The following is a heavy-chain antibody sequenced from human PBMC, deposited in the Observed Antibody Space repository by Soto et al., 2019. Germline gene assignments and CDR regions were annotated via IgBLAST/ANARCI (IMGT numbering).Heavy chain of an antibody. Sequence: ASETLSLTCTVSCGSIRSYYWNWIRQPPGKGLEWIGYINYSGSTNFNPSLKSRVTISVDTSKNQFSLKLNSVTAADTAVYYCALAVAASFDDWGQGTLVTVSS. CDR3: ALAVAASFDD. V-gene: IGHV4-59*01. CDR1: CGSIRSYY. CDR2: INYSGST. J-gene: IGHJ4*02. D-gene: IGHD6-19*01.